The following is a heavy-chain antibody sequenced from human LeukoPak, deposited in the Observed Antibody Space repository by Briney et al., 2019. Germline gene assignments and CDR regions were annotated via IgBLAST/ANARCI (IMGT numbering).Heavy chain of an antibody. CDR1: GFTFSNYA. CDR3: AKDRYSNYGNWFDP. V-gene: IGHV3-23*01. Sequence: GGSPRLSCAASGFTFSNYAMNWVRQAPGKGLEWVSGISGSGGSTYYADSVKGRFTISRDNSKNTLYLQMISLRAEDTAVYYCAKDRYSNYGNWFDPWGQGTLVTVFS. CDR2: ISGSGGST. D-gene: IGHD4-11*01. J-gene: IGHJ5*02.